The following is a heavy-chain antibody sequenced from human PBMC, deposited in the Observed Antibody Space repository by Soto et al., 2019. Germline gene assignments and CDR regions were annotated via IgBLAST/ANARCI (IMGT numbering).Heavy chain of an antibody. V-gene: IGHV4-59*01. CDR3: ARDFVVVPPMHPSYYYYYGMDV. CDR1: GGSISSYS. J-gene: IGHJ6*02. D-gene: IGHD2-2*01. CDR2: IYYSGST. Sequence: SQTLSLTCPVSGGSISSYSWSCIGQPPGKGLEWIGYIYYSGSTNCNPSLKSRVTISVDTSKTQFSLKLRSVTTADTAVYYCARDFVVVPPMHPSYYYYYGMDVWGQGSTVTVS.